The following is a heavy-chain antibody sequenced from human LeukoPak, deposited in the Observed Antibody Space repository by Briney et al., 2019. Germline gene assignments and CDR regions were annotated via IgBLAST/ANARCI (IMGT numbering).Heavy chain of an antibody. CDR1: GFTFRDYS. CDR2: ISTSSTI. V-gene: IGHV3-48*01. Sequence: GGSLRLSCAASGFTFRDYSMNWVRQALGKGLEWISYISTSSTIYYADSVKGRFTISRDNAKNSLYLQMNSLRAEDTAVYYCAKDTRPGAGADAFDIWGQGTMVTVYS. CDR3: AKDTRPGAGADAFDI. J-gene: IGHJ3*02. D-gene: IGHD6-19*01.